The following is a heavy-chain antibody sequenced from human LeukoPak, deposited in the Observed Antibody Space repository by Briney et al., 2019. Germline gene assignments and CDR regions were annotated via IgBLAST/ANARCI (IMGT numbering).Heavy chain of an antibody. J-gene: IGHJ4*02. CDR3: ARRLYCSTTTCYDRGYYFEY. V-gene: IGHV5-51*01. CDR1: GYRFGSYW. CDR2: IYPVNSDT. D-gene: IGHD2-2*01. Sequence: GESLKISCQGSGYRFGSYWIGWVRQMPGKGLEWMGIIYPVNSDTKYSPSFQGQVTISADKSINTAYLQFISLRASDTAVYYCARRLYCSTTTCYDRGYYFEYWGQGTQVTVSS.